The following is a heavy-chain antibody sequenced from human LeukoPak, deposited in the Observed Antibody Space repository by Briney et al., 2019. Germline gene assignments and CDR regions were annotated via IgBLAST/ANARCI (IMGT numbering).Heavy chain of an antibody. CDR1: GFTFSNFW. V-gene: IGHV3-7*04. CDR2: IHPEGNEK. J-gene: IGHJ4*02. CDR3: ARGDAFSGDH. Sequence: GGSLRLSCAVSGFTFSNFWMSWVRQAPGRGQEWVANIHPEGNEKYHVESVKGRFTISRDNAKTSLFLQMNGLRVEDTAVYYCARGDAFSGDHWGQGTLVTVSS.